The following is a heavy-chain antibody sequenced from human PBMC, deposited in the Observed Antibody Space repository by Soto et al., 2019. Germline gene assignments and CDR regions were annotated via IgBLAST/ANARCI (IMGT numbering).Heavy chain of an antibody. J-gene: IGHJ6*02. CDR3: ARDETGYYYGMDV. CDR2: IYYSGST. Sequence: SETLSLTCTVSGGSISSYYWSWIRQPPGKGLEWIGYIYYSGSTNYNPSLKSRVTISVDTSKNQSSLKLSSVTAADTAVYYCARDETGYYYGMDVWGQGTTVTVSS. D-gene: IGHD3-10*01. CDR1: GGSISSYY. V-gene: IGHV4-59*01.